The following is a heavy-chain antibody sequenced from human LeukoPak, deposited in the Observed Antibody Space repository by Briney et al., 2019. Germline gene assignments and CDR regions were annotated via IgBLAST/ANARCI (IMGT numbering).Heavy chain of an antibody. V-gene: IGHV4-34*01. CDR1: GGSFSGYY. J-gene: IGHJ4*02. Sequence: SETLSLTCAVYGGSFSGYYWSWIRQPPGKGLEWIGEINHSGSTNYNPSLKSRVTISVDTSKNQFSLRLSSVTAADTAVYYCASRSIAAAGTTGGVGYFDYWGQGTLVTVSS. D-gene: IGHD6-13*01. CDR2: INHSGST. CDR3: ASRSIAAAGTTGGVGYFDY.